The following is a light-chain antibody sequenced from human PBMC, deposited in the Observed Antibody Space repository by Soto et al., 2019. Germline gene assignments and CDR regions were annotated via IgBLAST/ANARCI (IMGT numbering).Light chain of an antibody. CDR2: MND. CDR3: ASWDDSLSGYV. Sequence: QSVLTQPPSASGNPGQRLTISCSGSTSNILRNYVYWYRQLPGTAPRLLISMNDQRPSGVPDRFSGSKSGTSASLAISGLRSEDEADHYCASWDDSLSGYVFGNGTKVTV. J-gene: IGLJ1*01. V-gene: IGLV1-47*01. CDR1: TSNILRNY.